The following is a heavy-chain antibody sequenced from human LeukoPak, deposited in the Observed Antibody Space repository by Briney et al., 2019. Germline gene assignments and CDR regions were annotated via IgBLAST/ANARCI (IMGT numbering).Heavy chain of an antibody. CDR1: GFTFNRCW. Sequence: GGSLRLSCVVSGFTFNRCWMNWVRQAPGKGLEWVAHINPDGRDTYYVDSEKGRFTISRDNAQNSMYLQMNSLRVEDTAVYYCTSWGDTTAEYFQRWGQGTLVTVSP. CDR3: TSWGDTTAEYFQR. J-gene: IGHJ1*01. V-gene: IGHV3-7*01. D-gene: IGHD2-21*02. CDR2: INPDGRDT.